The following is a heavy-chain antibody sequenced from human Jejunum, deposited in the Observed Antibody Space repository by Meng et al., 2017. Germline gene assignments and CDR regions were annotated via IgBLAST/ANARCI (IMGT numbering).Heavy chain of an antibody. CDR1: GGSISSSGYY. CDR3: ARAFLYYDTSGSPYYFDY. CDR2: INYSGST. J-gene: IGHJ4*02. V-gene: IGHV4-39*07. D-gene: IGHD3-22*01. Sequence: SETLSLTCTVSGGSISSSGYYWGWIRQPPGKGLEWIGNINYSGSTYYKASLKSRVTISVDTSKNQFSLKLSSVTAADTAVYYCARAFLYYDTSGSPYYFDYWGQGKRVTVSS.